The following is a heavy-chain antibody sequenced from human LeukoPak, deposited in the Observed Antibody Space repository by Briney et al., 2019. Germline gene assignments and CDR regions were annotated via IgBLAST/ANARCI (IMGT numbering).Heavy chain of an antibody. V-gene: IGHV1-69*05. CDR2: IIPIFGTA. J-gene: IGHJ4*02. CDR1: GGTFSGYA. D-gene: IGHD3-22*01. CDR3: ARDAYYYDSSGYGY. Sequence: SVKVSCKASGGTFSGYAISWVRQAPGQGLEWMGRIIPIFGTANYAQKFQGRVTITTDESTSTAYMELSSLRSEDTAVYYCARDAYYYDSSGYGYWGQGTLVTVSS.